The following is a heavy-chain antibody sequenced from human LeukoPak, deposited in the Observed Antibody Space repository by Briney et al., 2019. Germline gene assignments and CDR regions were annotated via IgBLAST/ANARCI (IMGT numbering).Heavy chain of an antibody. CDR3: ARNSIFGVIWD. V-gene: IGHV7-4-1*02. CDR2: INTNTGNP. J-gene: IGHJ4*02. CDR1: GYTFTRYA. Sequence: GASVKVSCKASGYTFTRYAINWVRQAPGQGLEWMGWINTNTGNPTYAQGFTGRFVFSLDTSVSTAYLQISSLKAEDTAVYYCARNSIFGVIWDWGQGTLVTVSS. D-gene: IGHD3-3*01.